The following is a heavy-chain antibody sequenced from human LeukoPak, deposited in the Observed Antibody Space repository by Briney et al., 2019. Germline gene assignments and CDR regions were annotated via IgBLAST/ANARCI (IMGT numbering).Heavy chain of an antibody. J-gene: IGHJ4*02. CDR3: ASSIVYCSSTSCYFN. D-gene: IGHD2-2*01. CDR1: GYTFTDYF. CDR2: INPNSGGT. Sequence: ASVKVSCKASGYTFTDYFMHWVRQAPGQGLGWMGWINPNSGGTNYAQKFQGRVTMTRDTSISTAYMELSRLRSDDTAVYYCASSIVYCSSTSCYFNWGQGTLVTVSS. V-gene: IGHV1-2*02.